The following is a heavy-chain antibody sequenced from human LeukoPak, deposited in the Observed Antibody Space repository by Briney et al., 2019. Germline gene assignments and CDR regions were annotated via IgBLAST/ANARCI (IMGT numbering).Heavy chain of an antibody. J-gene: IGHJ4*02. Sequence: PGGSLRLSCAASGFTFSDDYMSWIRQAPGQGLEWVSYISSSGSTIYYADSVKGRFIISRDNAKNSLYLQMNSLRAEDTAVYYCARAKAAAAPGDYWGQGTLVTVS. CDR2: ISSSGSTI. V-gene: IGHV3-11*04. CDR3: ARAKAAAAPGDY. CDR1: GFTFSDDY. D-gene: IGHD6-13*01.